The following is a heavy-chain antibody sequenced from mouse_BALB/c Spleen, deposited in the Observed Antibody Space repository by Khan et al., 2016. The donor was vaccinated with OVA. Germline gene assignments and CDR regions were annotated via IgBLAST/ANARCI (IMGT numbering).Heavy chain of an antibody. CDR3: AYSVLAYGMDY. Sequence: VQLKQSGTELVRPGASVKLSCTASGFNIKDTYIHWVKLRPEQGLEWIGRIDPANGNTTYDPKLQGKATLTADTYSNTAYLQLSHLTSEDTAVYHCAYSVLAYGMDYWGQGTSVTGSS. CDR2: IDPANGNT. J-gene: IGHJ4*01. V-gene: IGHV14-3*02. CDR1: GFNIKDTY.